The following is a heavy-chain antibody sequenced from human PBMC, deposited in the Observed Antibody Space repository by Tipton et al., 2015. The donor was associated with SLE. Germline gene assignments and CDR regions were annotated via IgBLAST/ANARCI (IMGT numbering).Heavy chain of an antibody. CDR1: GGSISSGSYY. J-gene: IGHJ6*03. Sequence: TLSLTCTVSGGSISSGSYYWSWIRQPAGKGLEWVGRIYTSGSTNYNPSLKSRVTISVDTSKNQFSLKLSSVTAADTAVYYCARALGDGWLPTEYYYMDVWGKGTTVTVSS. CDR3: ARALGDGWLPTEYYYMDV. V-gene: IGHV4-61*02. D-gene: IGHD5-12*01. CDR2: IYTSGST.